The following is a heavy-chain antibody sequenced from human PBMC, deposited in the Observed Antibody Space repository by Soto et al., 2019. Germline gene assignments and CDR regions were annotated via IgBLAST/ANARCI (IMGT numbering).Heavy chain of an antibody. D-gene: IGHD2-2*01. CDR2: IYYSGST. J-gene: IGHJ6*03. Sequence: SETLSLPCTVSGGSISSYYWSWIRQPPGKGLEWIGYIYYSGSTNYNPSLKSRVTISVDTSKNQFSLKLSSVTAADTAVYYCARVNFLTAGPAASYYYYYMDVWGKGTTVTVSS. CDR1: GGSISSYY. V-gene: IGHV4-59*01. CDR3: ARVNFLTAGPAASYYYYYMDV.